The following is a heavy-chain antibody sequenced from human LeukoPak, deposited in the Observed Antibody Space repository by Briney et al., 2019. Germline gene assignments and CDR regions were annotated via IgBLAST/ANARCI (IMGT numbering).Heavy chain of an antibody. CDR3: TRSAAVGWWGLFDY. CDR2: IYSGGST. CDR1: GFTVSTNY. V-gene: IGHV3-66*01. J-gene: IGHJ4*02. D-gene: IGHD6-13*01. Sequence: PGGSLRLSCAASGFTVSTNYMNWVRQAPGKGLEWVSVIYSGGSTSYADSVKGRFTISRDNSKNTVFLQMDSLRAEDTAVYFCTRSAAVGWWGLFDYWGQGTLVTVSS.